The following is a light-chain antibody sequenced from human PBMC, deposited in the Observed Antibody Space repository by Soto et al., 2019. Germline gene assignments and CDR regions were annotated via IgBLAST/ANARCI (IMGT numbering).Light chain of an antibody. Sequence: QSVLTQPASVSGSPGQSITISCTGASNEVDAYNYVSWYQQHPGKIPKLMIYDVSSRPSGVSDRFSGSKSGNTASLTISGLQAEDEADYYCSSYTTSLTYVFGTGTKVTVL. V-gene: IGLV2-14*01. CDR2: DVS. CDR1: SNEVDAYNY. J-gene: IGLJ1*01. CDR3: SSYTTSLTYV.